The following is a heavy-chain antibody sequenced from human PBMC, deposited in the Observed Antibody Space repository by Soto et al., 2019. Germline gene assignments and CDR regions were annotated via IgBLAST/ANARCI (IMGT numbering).Heavy chain of an antibody. Sequence: QVQLVQSGAEVKKPGASVKVSCKASGYTFTSYGISWVRQAPGQGLEWMGWISAYNGNTNYAQKLQGRVTMTTDTSTSTAYKELRSLRSDDTAVYYCARGSGSSWYSTYYYYGMDVWGQGTTVTVSS. V-gene: IGHV1-18*04. D-gene: IGHD6-13*01. CDR2: ISAYNGNT. CDR1: GYTFTSYG. J-gene: IGHJ6*02. CDR3: ARGSGSSWYSTYYYYGMDV.